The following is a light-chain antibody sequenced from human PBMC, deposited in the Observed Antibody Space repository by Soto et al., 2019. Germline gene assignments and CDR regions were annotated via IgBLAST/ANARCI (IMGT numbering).Light chain of an antibody. Sequence: EIVLTQSPATLSLSPGERATLSCRASQTISSYLAWYQQKPGQPPRLLIYDASTRATDIPARFSGSRSVTDLTLTISSLEPEDFAVYYCQQRSNWFLTFGGWTKVEIK. V-gene: IGKV3-11*01. CDR2: DAS. CDR3: QQRSNWFLT. J-gene: IGKJ4*01. CDR1: QTISSY.